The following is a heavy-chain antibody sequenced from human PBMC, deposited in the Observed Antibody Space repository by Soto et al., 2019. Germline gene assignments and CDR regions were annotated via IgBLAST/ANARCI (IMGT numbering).Heavy chain of an antibody. CDR3: ARTKVVITMGWFDP. CDR2: IDPSDSYT. Sequence: GESLKISCKVSGYIFTTYWIGWVRQMPGKGLEWMGRIDPSDSYTNYSPSFQGHVTISADKSISTAYLQWSSLKASDTAMYYCARTKVVITMGWFDPWGQGTLVTVSS. J-gene: IGHJ5*02. CDR1: GYIFTTYW. V-gene: IGHV5-10-1*01. D-gene: IGHD3-22*01.